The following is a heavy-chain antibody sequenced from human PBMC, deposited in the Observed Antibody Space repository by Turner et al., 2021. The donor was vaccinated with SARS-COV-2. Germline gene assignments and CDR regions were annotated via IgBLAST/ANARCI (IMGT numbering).Heavy chain of an antibody. CDR2: IYYSGST. CDR1: GGSISSSSYY. V-gene: IGHV4-39*01. Sequence: QLQLQESGPGLVKPSETLSLTCTVSGGSISSSSYYWGWIRQPPGKGLEWIGSIYYSGSTYYNPSLKSRVTTSVDTSKNQFSLKMSSVTAADTAVYYCASTVWLRGAFDIWGHGTMVTVSS. CDR3: ASTVWLRGAFDI. D-gene: IGHD5-18*01. J-gene: IGHJ3*02.